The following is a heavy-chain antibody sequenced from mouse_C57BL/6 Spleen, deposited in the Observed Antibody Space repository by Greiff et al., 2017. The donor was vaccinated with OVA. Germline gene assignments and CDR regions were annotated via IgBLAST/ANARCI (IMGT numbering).Heavy chain of an antibody. D-gene: IGHD2-3*01. CDR3: ASDDGYSFAY. CDR1: GYTFTSYW. J-gene: IGHJ3*01. Sequence: VKLQQPGAELVKPGASVKLSCKASGYTFTSYWMHWVKQRPGQGLEWIGMIHPNSGSTNYNEKFKSKATLTVDKSSSTAYMQLSSLTSEDSAVYYCASDDGYSFAYWGQGTLVTVSA. CDR2: IHPNSGST. V-gene: IGHV1-64*01.